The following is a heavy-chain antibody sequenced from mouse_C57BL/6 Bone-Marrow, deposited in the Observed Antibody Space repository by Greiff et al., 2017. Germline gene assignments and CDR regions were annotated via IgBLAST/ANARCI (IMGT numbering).Heavy chain of an antibody. J-gene: IGHJ3*01. D-gene: IGHD1-1*01. CDR1: GYTFTSYG. CDR2: IYPRSGNT. Sequence: QVQLQQSGAEVARPGASVKLSCKASGYTFTSYGISWVKQRTGQGLEWIGEIYPRSGNTYYNEKFKGKATLTADKSSSTAYMELRSLTSEDSAVYFCARIFITTVVADWGQGTLVTVSA. V-gene: IGHV1-81*01. CDR3: ARIFITTVVAD.